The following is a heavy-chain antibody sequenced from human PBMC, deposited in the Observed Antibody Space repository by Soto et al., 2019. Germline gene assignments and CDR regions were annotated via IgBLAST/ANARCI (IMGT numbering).Heavy chain of an antibody. J-gene: IGHJ6*02. V-gene: IGHV1-2*02. CDR1: GYTFTSYY. CDR2: IKTRFGDT. CDR3: ARNMDYYYGPGSGNGHGF. D-gene: IGHD3-10*01. Sequence: QVQLVQSGAEVKEPGDSVRVSCEASGYTFTSYYLHWVRQAPGQGLEWMGWIKTRFGDTTYAQDFQGRVSMTRDMSISTVYMELSRLTSDDTAIYYCARNMDYYYGPGSGNGHGFWGQGTTVTVFS.